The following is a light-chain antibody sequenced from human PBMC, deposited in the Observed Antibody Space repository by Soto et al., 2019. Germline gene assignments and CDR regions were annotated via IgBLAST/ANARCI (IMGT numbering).Light chain of an antibody. Sequence: DIQMTQSPSTLSASVGDRVTITCRASQSISSWLAWYQQKPGTAPNLLIYKASTLQSGVPSRFSGSGSGTEFTLTISSLQPDDSATYHCQQHSDNWTFGQGTKVDIK. V-gene: IGKV1-5*03. CDR2: KAS. CDR3: QQHSDNWT. CDR1: QSISSW. J-gene: IGKJ1*01.